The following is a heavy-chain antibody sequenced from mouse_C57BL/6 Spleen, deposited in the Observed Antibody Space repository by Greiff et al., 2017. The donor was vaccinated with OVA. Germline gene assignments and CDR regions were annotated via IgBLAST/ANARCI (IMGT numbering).Heavy chain of an antibody. CDR3: ARYITTVVARYFDV. CDR1: GYTFTSYW. CDR2: INPSNGGT. V-gene: IGHV1-53*01. J-gene: IGHJ1*03. D-gene: IGHD1-1*01. Sequence: QVQLQQPGTELVKPGASVKLSCKASGYTFTSYWMHWVKQRPGQGLEWIGNINPSNGGTNYNEMFKSKATLTVDKSSSTAYMQLSSLTSEDSAVYYCARYITTVVARYFDVWGTGTTVTVSS.